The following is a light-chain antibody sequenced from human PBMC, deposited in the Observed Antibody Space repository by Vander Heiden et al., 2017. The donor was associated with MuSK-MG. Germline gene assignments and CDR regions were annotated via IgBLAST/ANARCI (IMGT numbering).Light chain of an antibody. CDR2: AAS. Sequence: DIQMTQSPSSLSASVGDRVTITCRASQSISSYLSWYQQKGGKAPKLLIYAASSLQSGVPSRFSGSGSGTDFTLTISSLQPEDFAAYYCQQSDSTPFTFGGGTKVEIK. CDR3: QQSDSTPFT. V-gene: IGKV1-39*01. CDR1: QSISSY. J-gene: IGKJ4*01.